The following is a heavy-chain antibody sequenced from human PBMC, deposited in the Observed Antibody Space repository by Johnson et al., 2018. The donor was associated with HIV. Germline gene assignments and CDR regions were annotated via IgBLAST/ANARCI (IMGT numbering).Heavy chain of an antibody. CDR2: ISYDGSNK. V-gene: IGHV3-30*03. D-gene: IGHD6-13*01. J-gene: IGHJ3*02. CDR1: GFTFSSYG. CDR3: ARARDRSSSRDAFDI. Sequence: QVQLVESGGGLVQPGGSLRLSCAASGFTFSSYGMHWVRQAPGKGLEWVALISYDGSNKYYADSVKGRFTISRDNSKNTLYLQMNSLRAEDTAVYYCARARDRSSSRDAFDIWGQGTMVTVSS.